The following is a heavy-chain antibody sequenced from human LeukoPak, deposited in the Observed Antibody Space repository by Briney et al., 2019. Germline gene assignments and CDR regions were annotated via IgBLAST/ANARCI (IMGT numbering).Heavy chain of an antibody. Sequence: GGSLRLSCAASGFTFSSYAMHWVRQAPGKGLEWVSAISGSGGSTNYADSVKGRFTISRDNSKNTLYLQMNSLRAEDTAVYYCARGPSGYHNTGGQGTLVTVSS. J-gene: IGHJ4*02. CDR2: ISGSGGST. CDR1: GFTFSSYA. V-gene: IGHV3-23*01. CDR3: ARGPSGYHNT. D-gene: IGHD5-12*01.